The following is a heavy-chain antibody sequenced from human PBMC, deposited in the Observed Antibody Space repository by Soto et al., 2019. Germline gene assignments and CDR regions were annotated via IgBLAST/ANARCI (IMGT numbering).Heavy chain of an antibody. J-gene: IGHJ4*02. CDR1: GFTFSSYA. D-gene: IGHD6-19*01. CDR3: AKDWDIEVAGLLTY. CDR2: ISGSGGST. Sequence: EVQLLESGGGLVQPGGSLRLSCAASGFTFSSYAMSWVRQAPGKGLEWVSAISGSGGSTYYADSVKCQFTISRDNSKITLYLQMNSVRAEDAAVYYCAKDWDIEVAGLLTYCGQGTLVTVSS. V-gene: IGHV3-23*01.